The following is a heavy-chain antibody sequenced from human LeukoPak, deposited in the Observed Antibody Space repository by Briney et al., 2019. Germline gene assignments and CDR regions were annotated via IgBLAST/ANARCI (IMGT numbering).Heavy chain of an antibody. CDR1: GFTFSDYS. D-gene: IGHD1-1*01. CDR3: ARRSTWFDY. CDR2: IKQDGSEK. J-gene: IGHJ4*02. V-gene: IGHV3-7*01. Sequence: PGGSLRLSCAASGFTFSDYSMNWVRQAPGKGLEWVANIKQDGSEKYYVDSVKGRFTISRDNAKNSLYLQMNSLRAEDTAVYYCARRSTWFDYWGQGTLVTVSS.